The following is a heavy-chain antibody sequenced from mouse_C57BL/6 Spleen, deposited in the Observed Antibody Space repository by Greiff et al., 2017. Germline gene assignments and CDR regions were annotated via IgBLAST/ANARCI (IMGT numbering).Heavy chain of an antibody. V-gene: IGHV1-74*01. CDR1: GYTFTSYW. CDR2: IHPSDSDT. Sequence: QVQLQQPGAELVKPGASVKVSCKASGYTFTSYWMHWVKQRPGQGLEWIGRIHPSDSDTNYNQKFKGKGTLTVDKSSSTAYMQLSSLTSEDSAVYYCAIPSITTVVATGYFDYWGQGTTLTVSS. J-gene: IGHJ2*01. D-gene: IGHD1-1*01. CDR3: AIPSITTVVATGYFDY.